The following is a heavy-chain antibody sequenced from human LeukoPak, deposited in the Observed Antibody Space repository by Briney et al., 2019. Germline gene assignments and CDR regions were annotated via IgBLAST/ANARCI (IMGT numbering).Heavy chain of an antibody. D-gene: IGHD6-13*01. CDR2: ISSSSSYI. CDR3: ARDGEYSSSWTKGYYYYYYMDV. Sequence: GGSLRLSCAASGFTFSSYSMNWVRQAPGKGLEWVSSISSSSSYIYYADSVKGRFTISRDNAKNSLYLQMNSLRAEDTAVYYCARDGEYSSSWTKGYYYYYYMDVWGKGTTVTVSS. J-gene: IGHJ6*03. CDR1: GFTFSSYS. V-gene: IGHV3-21*01.